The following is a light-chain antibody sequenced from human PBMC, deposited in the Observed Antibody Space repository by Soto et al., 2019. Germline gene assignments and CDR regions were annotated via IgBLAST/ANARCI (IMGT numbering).Light chain of an antibody. V-gene: IGLV2-14*01. CDR2: EVS. J-gene: IGLJ3*02. CDR3: SSYTSSSTLEV. Sequence: QSVLTQPASVSGSPGQSITISCTGTSSDVGGYNYVSWYQQHPGKAPKLMIYEVSNRPSGLSNRFSGSKSGNTASLTISGLQAEDEADYYCSSYTSSSTLEVFGGGTKLTVL. CDR1: SSDVGGYNY.